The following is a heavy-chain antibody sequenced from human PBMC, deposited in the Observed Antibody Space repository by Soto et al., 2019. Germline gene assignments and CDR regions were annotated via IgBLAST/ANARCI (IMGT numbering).Heavy chain of an antibody. CDR2: IYHSGST. CDR3: ARFGGGMDV. Sequence: QGQLQESGPGLVKPSGTLSLTCVVSGGSISGINWWYWVRQPPGKGLEWIGEIYHSGSTHYNPSLKSRVTISADKSKNQFSLKLSSVTAADTAVDYCARFGGGMDVWGQGTTVTVSS. V-gene: IGHV4-4*02. D-gene: IGHD3-10*01. CDR1: GGSISGINW. J-gene: IGHJ6*02.